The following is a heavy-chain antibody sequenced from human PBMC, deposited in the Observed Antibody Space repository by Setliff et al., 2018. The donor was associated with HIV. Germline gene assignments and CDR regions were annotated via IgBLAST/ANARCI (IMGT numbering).Heavy chain of an antibody. Sequence: ASVKVSCKASGYTFTTYAMNWVRQAPGQGLEWMGWINTNTGNPTYAPGFTGLFVFSLDTSVSTAYLQISSLKAEDTVVYYCARGALVPADIGAYYYYMDVWGKGTTVTVSS. CDR1: GYTFTTYA. V-gene: IGHV7-4-1*02. D-gene: IGHD2-2*01. J-gene: IGHJ6*03. CDR3: ARGALVPADIGAYYYYMDV. CDR2: INTNTGNP.